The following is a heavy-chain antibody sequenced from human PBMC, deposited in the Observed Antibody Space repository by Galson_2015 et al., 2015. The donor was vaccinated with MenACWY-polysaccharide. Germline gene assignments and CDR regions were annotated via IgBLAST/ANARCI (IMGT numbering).Heavy chain of an antibody. CDR3: ARILRYSYGYQKDDAFDI. Sequence: PALVKPTQTLTLTCTFSGFSLSTSGMCVSWIRQPPGKALEWLALIDWDDDKYYSTSLKTRLTISKDTSKNQVVLTMTNMDPVDTATYYCARILRYSYGYQKDDAFDIWGQGTMVTVSS. V-gene: IGHV2-70*01. CDR1: GFSLSTSGMC. D-gene: IGHD5-18*01. J-gene: IGHJ3*02. CDR2: IDWDDDK.